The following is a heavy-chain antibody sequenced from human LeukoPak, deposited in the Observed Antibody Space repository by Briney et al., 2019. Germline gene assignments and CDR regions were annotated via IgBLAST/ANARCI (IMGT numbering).Heavy chain of an antibody. CDR2: IYYSGST. V-gene: IGHV4-59*11. CDR3: ARVLSCSKTNLYFDY. J-gene: IGHJ4*02. D-gene: IGHD2-15*01. Sequence: SETLSLTCTVSGGSISSPYWSWIRQPPGKGLEWIGYIYYSGSTNYNPSLKSRVTISVDTSKNQFSLKLSSVTAADTAVYYCARVLSCSKTNLYFDYWGQGTLVTVSS. CDR1: GGSISSPY.